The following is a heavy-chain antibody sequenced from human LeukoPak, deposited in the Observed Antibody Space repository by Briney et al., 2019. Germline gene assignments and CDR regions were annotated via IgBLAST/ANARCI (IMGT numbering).Heavy chain of an antibody. J-gene: IGHJ6*03. CDR1: GYTLTELS. CDR3: ATGGRPWSGYSPYYYYMDV. D-gene: IGHD3-3*01. Sequence: ASVKVSCKVSGYTLTELSMHWVRQAPGKGLEWMGGSDPEDGETIYAQKFQGRVTMTEDTSTDTAYMELSSLRSEDTAVYYCATGGRPWSGYSPYYYYMDVWGKGTTVTVSS. V-gene: IGHV1-24*01. CDR2: SDPEDGET.